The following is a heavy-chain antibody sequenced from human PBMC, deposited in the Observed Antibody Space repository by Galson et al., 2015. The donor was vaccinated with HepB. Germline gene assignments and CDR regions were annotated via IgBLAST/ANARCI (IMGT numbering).Heavy chain of an antibody. J-gene: IGHJ6*03. D-gene: IGHD3-16*02. V-gene: IGHV3-64D*06. CDR1: GFTFSSYA. CDR3: VKSRVTHYYYYYMDV. Sequence: SLRLSCAASGFTFSSYAMHWVRQASGKGLEYVSAISSNGGSTYYADSVKGRFTISRDNSKNTLYLQMSSLRAEDTAVYYCVKSRVTHYYYYYMDVWGKGTTVTVSS. CDR2: ISSNGGST.